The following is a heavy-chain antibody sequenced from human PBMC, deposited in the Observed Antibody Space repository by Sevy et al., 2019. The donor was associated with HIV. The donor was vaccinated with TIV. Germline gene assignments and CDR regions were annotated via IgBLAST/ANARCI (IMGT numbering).Heavy chain of an antibody. V-gene: IGHV4-4*07. CDR1: GGSISSYY. CDR2: IYTSGST. CDR3: ARAYYYSSGSQTSTFWFDP. D-gene: IGHD3-10*01. Sequence: SETLSLTCTVSGGSISSYYWSWIRQPAGKGLEWIGRIYTSGSTNYNPSLKSRVTMSVDTSKNQFSLKLSSVTAADTAVYYCARAYYYSSGSQTSTFWFDPWGQGTLVTVSS. J-gene: IGHJ5*02.